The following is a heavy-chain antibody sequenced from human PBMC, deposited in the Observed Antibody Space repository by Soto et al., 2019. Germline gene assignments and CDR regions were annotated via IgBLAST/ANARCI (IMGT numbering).Heavy chain of an antibody. D-gene: IGHD3-3*01. J-gene: IGHJ4*02. CDR1: GGAFSSYR. CDR2: IIPILGIA. CDR3: ARDRLSDFWSGYYD. V-gene: IGHV1-69*04. Sequence: SVKVSGSAAGGAFSSYRISWVRQAPGQGLEWMGRIIPILGIANYAQKFQGRVTITADKSTSTAYMELSSLRSEDTAVYYCARDRLSDFWSGYYDWGQGTLVTVSS.